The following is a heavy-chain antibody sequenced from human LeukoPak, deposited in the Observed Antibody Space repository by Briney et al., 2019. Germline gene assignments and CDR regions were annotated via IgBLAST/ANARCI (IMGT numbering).Heavy chain of an antibody. CDR2: ISWNSGSI. J-gene: IGHJ4*02. CDR1: GFTFDDYA. Sequence: PGGSLRLSCAASGFTFDDYAMHWVRQAPGKGLEWVSGISWNSGSIGYADSVKGRFTISRDNAKNSLYLQMNSLRAEDTAVYYCARDRSGITMADWGQGTLVTVSS. CDR3: ARDRSGITMAD. D-gene: IGHD3-10*01. V-gene: IGHV3-9*01.